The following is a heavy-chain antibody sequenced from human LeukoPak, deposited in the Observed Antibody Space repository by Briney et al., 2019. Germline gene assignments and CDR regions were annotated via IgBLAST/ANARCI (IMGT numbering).Heavy chain of an antibody. J-gene: IGHJ4*02. V-gene: IGHV4-31*03. D-gene: IGHD3-3*01. Sequence: SETLSLTCTVSGGSISSGGYYWSWLRQHPGKGLEWIGYIYYSGSTYYNPSLKSRVTISVDTSKNQFSLKLSSVTAADTAVYYCARAGGFFSPFGYWGQGTLVTVSS. CDR2: IYYSGST. CDR1: GGSISSGGYY. CDR3: ARAGGFFSPFGY.